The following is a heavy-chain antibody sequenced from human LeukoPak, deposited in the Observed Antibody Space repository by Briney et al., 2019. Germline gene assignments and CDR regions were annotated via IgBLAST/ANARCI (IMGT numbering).Heavy chain of an antibody. CDR1: GGSISSGGYY. D-gene: IGHD2-2*01. CDR3: ARHFRGSPIYCSSTSCSNYGMDV. V-gene: IGHV4-31*03. Sequence: SSETLSLTCTVSGGSISSGGYYWSWIRQHPGKGLEWIGYIYYSGSTYYNPSLKSRVTISVDTSKNQFSLKLSSVTAADTAVYYCARHFRGSPIYCSSTSCSNYGMDVWGQGTTVTVSS. CDR2: IYYSGST. J-gene: IGHJ6*02.